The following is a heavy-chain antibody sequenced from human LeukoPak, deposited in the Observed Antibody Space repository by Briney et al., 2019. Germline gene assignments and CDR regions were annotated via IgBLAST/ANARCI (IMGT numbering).Heavy chain of an antibody. J-gene: IGHJ4*02. CDR1: GFTFSSYG. D-gene: IGHD2-2*03. CDR3: AKVGRGYCSSTSCYPAFFDY. Sequence: PGGSLRLSCAASGFTFSSYGMSWVRQAPGKGLEWVSAISGSGGSTYYSDSVKGRFTISRDNSKNTLYLQMNSLRAEDTAVYYCAKVGRGYCSSTSCYPAFFDYWGQGTLVTVSS. V-gene: IGHV3-23*01. CDR2: ISGSGGST.